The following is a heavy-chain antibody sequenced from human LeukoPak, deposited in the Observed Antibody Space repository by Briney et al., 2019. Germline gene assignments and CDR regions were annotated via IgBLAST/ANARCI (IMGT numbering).Heavy chain of an antibody. CDR1: GFTFSFYG. V-gene: IGHV3-23*01. J-gene: IGHJ6*04. Sequence: GGSLRLSCAASGFTFSFYGMNWVRQAPGKGLEWVSGITGAGHTYYADSVQGRFTIYRDNSKNTLYLQMNRLGAEDTAIYYCAELGITMIGGVWGKGTTVTISS. CDR2: ITGAGHT. CDR3: AELGITMIGGV. D-gene: IGHD3-10*02.